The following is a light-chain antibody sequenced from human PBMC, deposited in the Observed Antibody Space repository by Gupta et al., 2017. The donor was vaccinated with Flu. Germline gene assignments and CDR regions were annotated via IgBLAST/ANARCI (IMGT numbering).Light chain of an antibody. J-gene: IGKJ4*01. V-gene: IGKV3-20*01. Sequence: GTLSLSPGERATLSCRASQSLSNNYVAWYQQKPGQSPKLLIYGASSRATGIADRFGGSGSGTDFTLTISGLEAEDFAVYYCQQYDTSPLTFGEGTKVEIK. CDR2: GAS. CDR3: QQYDTSPLT. CDR1: QSLSNNY.